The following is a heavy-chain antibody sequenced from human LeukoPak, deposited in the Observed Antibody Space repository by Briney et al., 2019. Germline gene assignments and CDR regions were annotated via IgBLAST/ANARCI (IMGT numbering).Heavy chain of an antibody. CDR1: GFTFSDYY. D-gene: IGHD3-22*01. J-gene: IGHJ6*03. Sequence: GGSLRLSCAASGFTFSDYYMSWIRQAPGKGLEWVSYISSSGSTIYYADSVKGRFTISRDNAKNSLYLQMNSLRAEDTAVYYCASYYYDSSGYYHYYYYMDVWGKGTTVTISS. CDR3: ASYYYDSSGYYHYYYYMDV. CDR2: ISSSGSTI. V-gene: IGHV3-11*04.